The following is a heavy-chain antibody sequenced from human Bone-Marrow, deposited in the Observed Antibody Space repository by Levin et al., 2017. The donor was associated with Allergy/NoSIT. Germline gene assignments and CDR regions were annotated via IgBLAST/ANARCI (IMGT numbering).Heavy chain of an antibody. V-gene: IGHV4-34*01. D-gene: IGHD6-13*01. CDR1: GGSFSGYY. J-gene: IGHJ5*02. CDR3: ARLYKSIIAAAGISWFDP. Sequence: KPSETLSLTCAVYGGSFSGYYWSWIRQPPGKGLEWIGEINHSGSTNYNPSLKSRVTISVDTSKNQFSLKLSSVTAADTAVYYCARLYKSIIAAAGISWFDPWGQGTLVTVSS. CDR2: INHSGST.